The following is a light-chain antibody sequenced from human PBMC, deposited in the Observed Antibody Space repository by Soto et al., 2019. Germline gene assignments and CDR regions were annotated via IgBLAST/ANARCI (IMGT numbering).Light chain of an antibody. V-gene: IGLV2-14*01. Sequence: QSALTQPASVSVSPGQSITISCTGTSSDVGGYNYVSWYQQHPGKAPKLMIYDVSNRTSVVSNRFSGSRSGNTASLTISGLQDEDKAAYYCSAYTSSSTYVVFGGGTKLTVL. CDR3: SAYTSSSTYVV. CDR1: SSDVGGYNY. CDR2: DVS. J-gene: IGLJ2*01.